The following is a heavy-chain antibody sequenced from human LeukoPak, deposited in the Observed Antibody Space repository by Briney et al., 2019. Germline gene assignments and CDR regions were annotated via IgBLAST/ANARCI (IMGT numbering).Heavy chain of an antibody. D-gene: IGHD3-22*01. V-gene: IGHV4-38-2*02. CDR2: VYRGGSA. J-gene: IGHJ4*02. Sequence: SETLSLTCTVSGYSISSGYYWGWVRQPPGKGLEWIGSVYRGGSAFYTASLKGRVTISLDTSNNRFSLKLSSVTAADTAVYYCARDRSPSYDSSGYYFFDYWGQGTLVTVSS. CDR1: GYSISSGYY. CDR3: ARDRSPSYDSSGYYFFDY.